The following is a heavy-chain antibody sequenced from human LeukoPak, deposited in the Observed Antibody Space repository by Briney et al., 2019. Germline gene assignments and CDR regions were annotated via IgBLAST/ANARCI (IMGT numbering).Heavy chain of an antibody. CDR1: GFTFSKYW. D-gene: IGHD6-19*01. J-gene: IGHJ5*02. Sequence: AGGSLRLSCAASGFTFSKYWMLWVRQAPGKGLESVSRINTDGTVTTYADSVKGRFTVSRDNADNTMFLQMNSVRDEDTAGYYWSTKQGLGPPPDPWGPGAPGT. CDR2: INTDGTVT. V-gene: IGHV3-74*01. CDR3: STKQGLGPPPDP.